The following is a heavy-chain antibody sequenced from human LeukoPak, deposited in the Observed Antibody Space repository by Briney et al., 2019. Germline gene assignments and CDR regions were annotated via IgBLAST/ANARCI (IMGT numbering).Heavy chain of an antibody. Sequence: SETLCLTRTVSGDSLSSGDYYWSSIRQPPGKGLEWIGYIYYSGSNYYNPSLKSRVTISVDTSKNQFSRKLSSVTAADTAVYYCARDGLSPVVPNCSSTSCYDYYYGMDVWGQGTTVTVSS. V-gene: IGHV4-30-4*01. J-gene: IGHJ6*02. D-gene: IGHD2-2*01. CDR1: GDSLSSGDYY. CDR3: ARDGLSPVVPNCSSTSCYDYYYGMDV. CDR2: IYYSGSN.